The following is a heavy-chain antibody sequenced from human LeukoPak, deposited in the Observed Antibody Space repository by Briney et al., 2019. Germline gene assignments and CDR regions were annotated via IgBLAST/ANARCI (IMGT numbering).Heavy chain of an antibody. D-gene: IGHD6-19*01. Sequence: SETLSLTCAVYGGSFSGYYWSWIRQPPGKGLEWIGEINHSGNTNYNPSLKSQVTISVDTSKNQFSLKLGSVTAADTAVYYCARETRIGVAGHYYFDYWGQGTLVTVSS. CDR1: GGSFSGYY. V-gene: IGHV4-34*01. CDR3: ARETRIGVAGHYYFDY. J-gene: IGHJ4*02. CDR2: INHSGNT.